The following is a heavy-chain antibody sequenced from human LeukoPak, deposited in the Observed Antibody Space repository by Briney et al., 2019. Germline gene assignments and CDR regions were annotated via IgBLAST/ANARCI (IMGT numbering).Heavy chain of an antibody. V-gene: IGHV1-46*01. D-gene: IGHD2-21*02. Sequence: ASVKVSCKASGYTFTSYYMHWVRQAPGQGLEWMGIINPSGGSTSYAQKFQGRVTMTRDTPTSTVYMELSSLRSEDTAVYYCARAAYCGGDCYSKTFDYWGQGTLVTVSS. J-gene: IGHJ4*02. CDR1: GYTFTSYY. CDR3: ARAAYCGGDCYSKTFDY. CDR2: INPSGGST.